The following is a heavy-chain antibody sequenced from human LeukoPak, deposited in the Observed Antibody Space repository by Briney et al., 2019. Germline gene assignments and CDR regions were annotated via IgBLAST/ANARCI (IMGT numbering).Heavy chain of an antibody. CDR1: GFTFRSHA. CDR2: IYENGGTT. D-gene: IGHD2-21*01. J-gene: IGHJ4*02. Sequence: GGSLRLSCVGSGFTFRSHAMSWVRQAPGKGLEFVSGIYENGGTTYYADSVKGRFSISRDNSKSTLYLQMDSLRGEDTAVYYCAKDFRIGYSAHFDYWGQGALVTASS. CDR3: AKDFRIGYSAHFDY. V-gene: IGHV3-23*01.